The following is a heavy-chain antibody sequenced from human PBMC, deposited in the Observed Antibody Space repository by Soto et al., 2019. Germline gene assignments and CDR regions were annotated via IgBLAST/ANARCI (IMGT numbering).Heavy chain of an antibody. Sequence: SQTLSLTCAISGDSVSSNSAAWNWIRQSPSRGLEWLGRTYYRSRWYNDYAVSVKSRITVNPDTSKNQFSLHLNSVTPEDTAVFYGAGTTPLGWYYRDVGEKGTRVT. V-gene: IGHV6-1*01. CDR3: AGTTPLGWYYRDV. J-gene: IGHJ6*03. D-gene: IGHD1-7*01. CDR2: TYYRSRWYN. CDR1: GDSVSSNSAA.